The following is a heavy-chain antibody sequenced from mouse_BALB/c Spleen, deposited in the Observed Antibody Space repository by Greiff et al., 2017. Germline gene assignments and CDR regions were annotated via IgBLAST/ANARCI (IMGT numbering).Heavy chain of an antibody. J-gene: IGHJ4*01. V-gene: IGHV1-47*01. Sequence: QVQLQQSGAELVQPGASVKLSCTASGFTFTTYPIAWMKQNHGKSLEWIGNFHPYNDDTKYNEKFKGKGKLAVEKSSSTVYLELSRLTSDDSAVYYGARMGGYGDYPYAMDYWGQGTSGTVSS. CDR1: GFTFTTYP. CDR3: ARMGGYGDYPYAMDY. D-gene: IGHD2-13*01. CDR2: FHPYNDDT.